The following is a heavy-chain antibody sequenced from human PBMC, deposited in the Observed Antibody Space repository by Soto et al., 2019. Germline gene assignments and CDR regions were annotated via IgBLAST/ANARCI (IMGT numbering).Heavy chain of an antibody. J-gene: IGHJ6*02. CDR1: GCSMSSGGYS. V-gene: IGHV4-30-2*01. CDR3: ARVPDV. Sequence: SGTLSLTCAVSGCSMSSGGYSWSWIRQPPGKGLEWIGYIYHNGSPYYNPSLKSRVTISVDRSKNQFSLKLSSVTAADTAVYYCARVPDVWGQGTTVTVSS. CDR2: IYHNGSP.